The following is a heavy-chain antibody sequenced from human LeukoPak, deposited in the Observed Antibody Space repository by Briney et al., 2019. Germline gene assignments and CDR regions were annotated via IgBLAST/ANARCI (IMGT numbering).Heavy chain of an antibody. CDR1: GFTFDDYG. V-gene: IGHV3-23*01. CDR2: IDYAGGST. CDR3: AATRVCGGVLLRPNCLYFED. D-gene: IGHD3-10*01. J-gene: IGHJ4*02. Sequence: GGSLRLSCAASGFTFDDYGMSWVRQAPGRGLEWVSGIDYAGGSTNYADSVQGRFTVSRDNSKNTLYLQMNSLRAEDTAIYYCAATRVCGGVLLRPNCLYFEDWGQGTLVTVSS.